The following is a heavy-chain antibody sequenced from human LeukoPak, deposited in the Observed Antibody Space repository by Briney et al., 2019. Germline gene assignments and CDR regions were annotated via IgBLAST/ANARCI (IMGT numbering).Heavy chain of an antibody. CDR2: IYSNGIA. CDR1: GGSISGYY. D-gene: IGHD6-19*01. V-gene: IGHV4-59*08. J-gene: IGHJ3*02. CDR3: ARPVSGWANDAFEI. Sequence: SGSLSLTCTVSGGSISGYYWNWIRQPPGKGLEWIGYIYSNGIAKSHPSLRGRVTISLDTSKSQFSLKLSSVTDADTAVYYCARPVSGWANDAFEIWGQGTMVT.